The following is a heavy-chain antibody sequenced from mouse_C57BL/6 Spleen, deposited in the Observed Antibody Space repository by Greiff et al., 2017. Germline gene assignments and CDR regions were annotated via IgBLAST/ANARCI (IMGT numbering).Heavy chain of an antibody. CDR2: ISSGSSTI. D-gene: IGHD2-4*01. J-gene: IGHJ4*01. CDR3: AKIDYFYAMDY. Sequence: EVQRVESGGGLVKPGGSLKLSCAASGFTFSDYGMHWVRQAPEKGLEWVAYISSGSSTIYYADTVKGRFTISRDNAKNTLFLQMTSLRSEDTAMYYCAKIDYFYAMDYWGQGTSVTVSS. V-gene: IGHV5-17*01. CDR1: GFTFSDYG.